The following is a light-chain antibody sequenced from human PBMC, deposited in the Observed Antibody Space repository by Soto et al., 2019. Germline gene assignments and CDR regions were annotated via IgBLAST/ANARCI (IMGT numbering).Light chain of an antibody. CDR1: QSVTST. Sequence: EIELTQSPASLSVSPGERATLSCMASQSVTSTLAWYQQKPGQARRLLLYGASNRATGISARFSCSGSGTEFPLTISSLQSEDSAVYYCQQLWTFGQGTKVYIK. V-gene: IGKV3-15*01. CDR3: QQLWT. CDR2: GAS. J-gene: IGKJ1*01.